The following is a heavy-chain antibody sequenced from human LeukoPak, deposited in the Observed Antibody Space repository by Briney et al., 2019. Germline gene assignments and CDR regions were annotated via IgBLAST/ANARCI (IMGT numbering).Heavy chain of an antibody. CDR3: ARDFPIRNYGSGSYYNRSDY. CDR2: IIPILGIA. CDR1: GGTFSSYA. Sequence: GASVKVSCKASGGTFSSYAISWVRQAPGQGLEWMGGIIPILGIANYAQKFQGRVTITADKSTSTAYMELSSLRSEDTAVYYCARDFPIRNYGSGSYYNRSDYWGQGTLVTVSS. J-gene: IGHJ4*02. D-gene: IGHD3-10*01. V-gene: IGHV1-69*10.